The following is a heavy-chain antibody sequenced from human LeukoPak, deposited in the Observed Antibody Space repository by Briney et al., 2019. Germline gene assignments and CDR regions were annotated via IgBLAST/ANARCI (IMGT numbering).Heavy chain of an antibody. J-gene: IGHJ4*02. V-gene: IGHV7-4-1*02. CDR1: GYTFTSYA. CDR2: INSNTGNP. D-gene: IGHD5-18*01. Sequence: ASVKVSCKASGYTFTSYAMNWVRQAPGQGLQWMGWINSNTGNPTYAQGFTGRYVFSLDTSVSTAYLQISGLTAVDTAVYFCGRDPRLGIRGYTYGYIEYWGQGTLVTVSS. CDR3: GRDPRLGIRGYTYGYIEY.